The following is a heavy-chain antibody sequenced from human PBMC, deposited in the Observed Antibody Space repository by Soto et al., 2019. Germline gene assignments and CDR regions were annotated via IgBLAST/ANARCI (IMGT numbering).Heavy chain of an antibody. CDR3: ATHRWAVFDY. CDR1: GFTFSDYY. D-gene: IGHD3-16*02. Sequence: QVQLVESGGGLVKPGGSLRLSFAASGFTFSDYYMSWIRQAPGKGLEWVSYISSTGNTIYYADSVKGRFTISRDNAKNSLHLLMNSLRAEDTAVYYCATHRWAVFDYWGQGTLVTVSS. CDR2: ISSTGNTI. J-gene: IGHJ4*02. V-gene: IGHV3-11*01.